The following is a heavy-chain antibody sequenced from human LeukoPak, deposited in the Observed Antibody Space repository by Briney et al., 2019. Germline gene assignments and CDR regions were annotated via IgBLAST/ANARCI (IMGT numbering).Heavy chain of an antibody. D-gene: IGHD6-19*01. Sequence: ASVKVSCKASGYTFTSYGISWVRLTPGQGLEWMGWISAYDGNTNYAQKLQGRVTMTTDTSTSTAYMELRSLRSDDTAVYYCARDFSSGWYGTTDYWGQGTLVTVSS. CDR1: GYTFTSYG. J-gene: IGHJ4*02. V-gene: IGHV1-18*01. CDR2: ISAYDGNT. CDR3: ARDFSSGWYGTTDY.